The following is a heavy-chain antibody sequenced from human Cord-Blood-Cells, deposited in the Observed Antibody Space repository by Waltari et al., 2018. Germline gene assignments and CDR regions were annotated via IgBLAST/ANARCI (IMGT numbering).Heavy chain of an antibody. Sequence: QVQLVQSGAEVKKPGASVKVSCKVSGYTLTQFSIHWVRPAPGKGLEWMGGFDPEDGETIYAQKFQGRVTMTEDTSTDTAYMELSSLRSEDTAVYYCATLLHLGELSAIDYWGQGTLVTVSS. CDR1: GYTLTQFS. CDR3: ATLLHLGELSAIDY. V-gene: IGHV1-24*01. CDR2: FDPEDGET. D-gene: IGHD3-16*02. J-gene: IGHJ4*02.